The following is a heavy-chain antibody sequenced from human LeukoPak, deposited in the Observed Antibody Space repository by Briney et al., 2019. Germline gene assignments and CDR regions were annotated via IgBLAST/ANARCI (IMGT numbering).Heavy chain of an antibody. Sequence: GASVKVSCKGSGGTLSSYSISWVRQAPGQGLEWVGRSIPIFGTANYAQKFQGRVTITTDESTSTAYMELSSLRSEDTAVYYCASGYGDYVELSSYFDYWGQGTLVTVSS. CDR3: ASGYGDYVELSSYFDY. CDR1: GGTLSSYS. CDR2: SIPIFGTA. J-gene: IGHJ4*02. V-gene: IGHV1-69*05. D-gene: IGHD4-17*01.